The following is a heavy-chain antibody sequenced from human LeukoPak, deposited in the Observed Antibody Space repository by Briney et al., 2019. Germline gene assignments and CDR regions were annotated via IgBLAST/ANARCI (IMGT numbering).Heavy chain of an antibody. J-gene: IGHJ4*02. CDR1: SGSISSGGYY. CDR3: ARQTGSAPPHFDY. CDR2: IYYSGST. Sequence: SETLSLTCTVSSGSISSGGYYWSWIRQHPGKGLEWIGYIYYSGSTYYNPSLKSRVTISVDTSKNQFSLKLSSVTAADTAVYYCARQTGSAPPHFDYWGQGTLVTVSS. D-gene: IGHD7-27*01. V-gene: IGHV4-31*03.